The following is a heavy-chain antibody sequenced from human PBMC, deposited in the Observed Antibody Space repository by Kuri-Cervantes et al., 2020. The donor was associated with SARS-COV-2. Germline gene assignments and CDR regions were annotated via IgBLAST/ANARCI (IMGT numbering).Heavy chain of an antibody. Sequence: SGPTLVKPTQTLTLTCTFSGFSLSCSGVGVGWVRQSPGKALEWLALIFWNDDKYYSPSLKGRLTLTRDISRNQVVLTMTNMDPADTATYYCAHTITFYGVVSTYFDYWGQGTLVTVSS. J-gene: IGHJ4*02. V-gene: IGHV2-5*01. D-gene: IGHD3-3*01. CDR3: AHTITFYGVVSTYFDY. CDR2: IFWNDDK. CDR1: GFSLSCSGVG.